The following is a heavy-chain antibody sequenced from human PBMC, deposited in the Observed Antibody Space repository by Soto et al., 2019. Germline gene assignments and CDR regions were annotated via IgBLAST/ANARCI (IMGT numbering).Heavy chain of an antibody. V-gene: IGHV4-30-4*01. Sequence: SETLSLTCTVSGGSISSGDYYLSWIRQPPGKGLEWIGYIYYSGSTYYNPSLKSRVTISVDTSKNQFSPKLSSVTAADTAVYYCAREGYDSSGFDYWGQGTLVTVSS. CDR2: IYYSGST. CDR1: GGSISSGDYY. CDR3: AREGYDSSGFDY. J-gene: IGHJ4*02. D-gene: IGHD3-22*01.